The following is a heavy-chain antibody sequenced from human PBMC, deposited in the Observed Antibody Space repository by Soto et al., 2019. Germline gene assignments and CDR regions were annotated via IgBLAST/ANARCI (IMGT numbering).Heavy chain of an antibody. Sequence: LSLSCASSVFTFISYGMSWVRQAPGKGLEWVSVISDTGTLTYYADSMKGRFTISRDNSKNIVYLDMNSLRAEDTAVYYCAKEKSPNGGNSLGYLDYWGQGTLVTVSS. V-gene: IGHV3-23*01. CDR3: AKEKSPNGGNSLGYLDY. CDR1: VFTFISYG. J-gene: IGHJ4*02. CDR2: ISDTGTLT. D-gene: IGHD4-17*01.